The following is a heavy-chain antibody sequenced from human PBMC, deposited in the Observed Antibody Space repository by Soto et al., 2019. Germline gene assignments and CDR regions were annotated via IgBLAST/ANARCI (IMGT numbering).Heavy chain of an antibody. CDR1: GFTFSYG. J-gene: IGHJ4*02. CDR2: ISYDSSNK. D-gene: IGHD2-15*01. CDR3: AKLVIGYCSGNTCDDY. V-gene: IGHV3-30*18. Sequence: VQLLESGGGLIQPGGSLRLSCAASGFTFSYGIHWLRQAPGKGLEWVAYISYDSSNKFYGASVKGRFTISRDNSKNTQFLQMNSLRAEDTAVYYCAKLVIGYCSGNTCDDYWGQGTLVAVSS.